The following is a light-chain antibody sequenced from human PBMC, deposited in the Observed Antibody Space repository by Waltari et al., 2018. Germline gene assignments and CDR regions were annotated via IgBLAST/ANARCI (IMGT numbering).Light chain of an antibody. CDR1: DVGSKS. CDR2: EDG. CDR3: QVYYTNSDHVV. J-gene: IGLJ2*01. V-gene: IGLV3-21*03. Sequence: SYVLTQLPSVSVAPGKTARIICGGKDVGSKSVHWYQQKPGQAPVLIVYEDGERPSGIPGRFSGSKSGDTATLTVGRVEAGDEADYYCQVYYTNSDHVVFGGGTKLTVL.